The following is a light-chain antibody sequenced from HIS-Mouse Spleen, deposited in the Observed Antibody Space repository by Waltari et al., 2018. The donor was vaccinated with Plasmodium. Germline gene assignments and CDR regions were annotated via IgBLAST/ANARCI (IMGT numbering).Light chain of an antibody. V-gene: IGKV3-20*01. J-gene: IGKJ2*01. CDR3: QQYGSSPPYT. Sequence: EIVLTQSPGTLSLSPGERATLSCRASQSVSSSYLAWYQQKPGQAPRLLIYGASSRATGIPDRFSGSGSVRDFTLTISRLEPEDFAVYYCQQYGSSPPYTFGQGTKLEIK. CDR2: GAS. CDR1: QSVSSSY.